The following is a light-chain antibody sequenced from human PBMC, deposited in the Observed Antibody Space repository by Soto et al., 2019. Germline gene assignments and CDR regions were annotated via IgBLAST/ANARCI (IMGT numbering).Light chain of an antibody. CDR2: SAS. V-gene: IGKV3-15*01. CDR3: QQYNDWPWT. J-gene: IGKJ1*01. Sequence: EMVMTQSPATLSVSPGERITLSCRASQSVSRFLAWFQHKPGQAPRLLIYSASTRAIDIPDRFSGSGSGTEFTLTVSSLQSEDFAVYYCQQYNDWPWTFGQGTKVDIK. CDR1: QSVSRF.